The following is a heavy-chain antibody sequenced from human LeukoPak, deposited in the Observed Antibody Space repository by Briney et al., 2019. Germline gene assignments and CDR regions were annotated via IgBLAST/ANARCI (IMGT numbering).Heavy chain of an antibody. J-gene: IGHJ6*03. D-gene: IGHD4-17*01. Sequence: GESLKISCKGSGYSFTSYWIGWGRQMPGKGLEWMGIIYPGDSDTRYSPSFQGQVTISADKTISTAYLQWSSLKASDTAMYYCARLVTTGYYYMDVWGKGTTVTVSS. V-gene: IGHV5-51*01. CDR1: GYSFTSYW. CDR3: ARLVTTGYYYMDV. CDR2: IYPGDSDT.